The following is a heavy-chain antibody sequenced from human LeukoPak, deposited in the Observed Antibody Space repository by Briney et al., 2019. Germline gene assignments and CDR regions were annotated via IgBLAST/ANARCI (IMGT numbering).Heavy chain of an antibody. CDR1: GGSISSGGYS. J-gene: IGHJ4*02. CDR3: ARGRSYYTY. D-gene: IGHD1-26*01. CDR2: IYHSGST. Sequence: PSETLSLTCAVSGGSISSGGYSWSWIRQPPGKGLEWIGYIYHSGSTYYNPSLKSRVTISVDTSRNQFSLKLNSVTTADTAVYYCARGRSYYTYWGQGTLVTVSS. V-gene: IGHV4-30-2*01.